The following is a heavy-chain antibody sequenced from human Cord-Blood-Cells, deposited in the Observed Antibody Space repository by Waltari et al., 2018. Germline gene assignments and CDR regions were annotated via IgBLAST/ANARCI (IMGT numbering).Heavy chain of an antibody. J-gene: IGHJ4*02. CDR1: GYSISSGYY. CDR3: ARRGSGSGYYFDY. Sequence: QVQLQESGPGLVKPSETLSLTCAVSGYSISSGYYWGWIRPPPGKRLGWIGSIYQSWSTCYNPSRQSRVTISVDTSKNQFSLKRSSVTAADTAVYYCARRGSGSGYYFDYWGQGTLVTVSS. V-gene: IGHV4-38-2*01. D-gene: IGHD3-3*01. CDR2: IYQSWST.